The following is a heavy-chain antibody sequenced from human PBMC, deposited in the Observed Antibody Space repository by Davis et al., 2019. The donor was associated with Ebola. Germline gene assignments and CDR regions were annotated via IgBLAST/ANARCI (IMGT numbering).Heavy chain of an antibody. V-gene: IGHV1-46*01. D-gene: IGHD3-3*01. J-gene: IGHJ5*02. Sequence: AASVKVSCKASGYTFTSYGISWVRQAPGQGLEWMGIINPSGGSTSYAQKFQGRVTMTRDTSTSTVYMELSSLRSEDTAVYYCARGPLRFLEWLPPHNWFDPWGQGTLVTVSS. CDR1: GYTFTSYG. CDR2: INPSGGST. CDR3: ARGPLRFLEWLPPHNWFDP.